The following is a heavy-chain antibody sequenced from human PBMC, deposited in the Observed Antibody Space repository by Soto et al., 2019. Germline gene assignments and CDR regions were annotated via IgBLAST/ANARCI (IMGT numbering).Heavy chain of an antibody. CDR1: GGSISSYY. V-gene: IGHV4-59*08. Sequence: SETLSLTCTVSGGSISSYYWSWIRQPPGKGLEWIGFIYYSGSTNYNPSLKSRVTISVDTSKNQFSLKLSSVTAADTAVYYCARGPVYDYGDYSYMDVWGKGTTVTVSS. D-gene: IGHD4-17*01. CDR2: IYYSGST. J-gene: IGHJ6*03. CDR3: ARGPVYDYGDYSYMDV.